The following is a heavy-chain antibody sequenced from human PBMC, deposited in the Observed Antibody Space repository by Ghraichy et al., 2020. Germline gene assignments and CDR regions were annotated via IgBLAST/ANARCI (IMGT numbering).Heavy chain of an antibody. J-gene: IGHJ4*02. V-gene: IGHV3-30*18. CDR1: GFTFSSYG. D-gene: IGHD5-18*01. Sequence: GGSLRLSCAASGFTFSSYGMHWVRQAPGKGLEWVAVISYDGSNKYYADSVKGRFTISRDNSKNTLYLQMNSLRAEDTAVYYCAKVSPTGRYSYGATLPAYWGQGTLVTVSS. CDR2: ISYDGSNK. CDR3: AKVSPTGRYSYGATLPAY.